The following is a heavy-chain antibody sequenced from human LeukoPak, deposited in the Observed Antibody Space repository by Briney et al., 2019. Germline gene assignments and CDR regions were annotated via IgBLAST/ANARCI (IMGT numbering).Heavy chain of an antibody. CDR2: IYYSGST. D-gene: IGHD3-22*01. V-gene: IGHV4-59*08. CDR1: GGSISNYY. CDR3: AVDDRGFDP. J-gene: IGHJ5*02. Sequence: PSETLSLTCTVSGGSISNYYWSWIRQAPGKGLEWVGSIYYSGSTNYNPSLKSRVTISVDTSKNQFSLKLSSVTAADTAVYYCAVDDRGFDPWGQGTLVIVS.